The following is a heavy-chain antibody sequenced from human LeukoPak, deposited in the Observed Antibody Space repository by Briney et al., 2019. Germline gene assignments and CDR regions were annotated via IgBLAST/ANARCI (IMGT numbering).Heavy chain of an antibody. V-gene: IGHV1-2*02. D-gene: IGHD3-16*01. CDR2: IYPPTGGT. CDR3: VRENWYYDH. J-gene: IGHJ4*02. CDR1: GYTFTAYH. Sequence: ASAKVSCKTSGYTFTAYHMHWVRQAPGQGLEFMGWIYPPTGGTILAEKFQGRVTMTRDTSITTAYMELSGLNFDDTAVYYCVRENWYYDHWGQGTLVTVSS.